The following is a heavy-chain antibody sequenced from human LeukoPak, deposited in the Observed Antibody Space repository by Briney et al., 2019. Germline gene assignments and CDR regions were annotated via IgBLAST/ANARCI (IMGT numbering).Heavy chain of an antibody. Sequence: GGAPRLSPAAPRFTLCSYLKSSGRPGPGKGLEWVANIKQDGSEKYYVDSVKGRFTISRDNAKNSLYLQMNSLRAEDTAVYYCASSILWGQGTLVTVSS. CDR2: IKQDGSEK. CDR3: ASSIL. D-gene: IGHD3-9*01. V-gene: IGHV3-7*01. J-gene: IGHJ4*02. CDR1: RFTLCSYL.